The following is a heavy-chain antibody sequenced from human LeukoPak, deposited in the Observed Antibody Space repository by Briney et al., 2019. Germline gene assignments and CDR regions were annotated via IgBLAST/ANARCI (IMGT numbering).Heavy chain of an antibody. Sequence: GGALRLSCAGSGFSFSSSWMPWGRHAPGEGLVWVSRMNSDGTTTNYADSVKGRFTISRDNAKNTLYLQMNSLTVEDTAVYYCTIAGSYRFDYWGQGTLVTVSP. CDR3: TIAGSYRFDY. V-gene: IGHV3-74*01. J-gene: IGHJ4*02. CDR1: GFSFSSSW. D-gene: IGHD3-16*02. CDR2: MNSDGTTT.